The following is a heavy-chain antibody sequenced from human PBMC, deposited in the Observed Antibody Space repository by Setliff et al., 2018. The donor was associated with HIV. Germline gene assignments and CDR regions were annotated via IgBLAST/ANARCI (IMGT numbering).Heavy chain of an antibody. CDR3: ARRRWELLKRGAAFDI. V-gene: IGHV4-38-2*01. J-gene: IGHJ3*02. CDR2: SYHTGST. Sequence: PSETLSLTCAVFGYSISSGNYWGWIRQPPGKGLEWIGSSYHTGSTYYNPSLKSRVTMSVDTSKNQFSLKLSSVTAADTAVYYCARRRWELLKRGAAFDIWGQGTMVTVSS. D-gene: IGHD1-26*01. CDR1: GYSISSGNY.